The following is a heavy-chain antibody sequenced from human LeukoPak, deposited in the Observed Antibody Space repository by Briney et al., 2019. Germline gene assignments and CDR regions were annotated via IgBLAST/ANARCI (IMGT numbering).Heavy chain of an antibody. Sequence: GGSLRLSCAASGFTFSSFTMNWVRQAPGKGLEWVSSVSSSSSYIYYADSVKGRFTISRDNAKNSLYLQMHSLRAEDTAVYYCARASFRQQGYWGQGTLVTVSS. D-gene: IGHD6-13*01. CDR1: GFTFSSFT. V-gene: IGHV3-21*01. CDR2: VSSSSSYI. CDR3: ARASFRQQGY. J-gene: IGHJ4*02.